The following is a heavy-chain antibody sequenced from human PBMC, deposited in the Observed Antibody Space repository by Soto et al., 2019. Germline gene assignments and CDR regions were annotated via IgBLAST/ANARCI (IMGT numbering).Heavy chain of an antibody. CDR1: GFTVSSYS. CDR2: ISSRSSYI. V-gene: IGHV3-21*01. J-gene: IGHJ4*02. Sequence: EVQLVESGGGLVKPGGSLRLSCAASGFTVSSYSMNWVRQAPGKGLEWVSSISSRSSYIYYADSVKGRFTIPRDNAKNSLYRQMNSLRAEDTAVYYCARVRIAVVFDYWGQGTLVTFAS. D-gene: IGHD6-19*01. CDR3: ARVRIAVVFDY.